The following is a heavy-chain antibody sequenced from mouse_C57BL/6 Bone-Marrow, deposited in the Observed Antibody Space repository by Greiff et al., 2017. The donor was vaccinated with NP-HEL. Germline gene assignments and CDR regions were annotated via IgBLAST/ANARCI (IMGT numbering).Heavy chain of an antibody. Sequence: QVQLKQSGAELARPGASVKLSCKASGYTFTSYGISWVKQRTGQGLEWIGEIYPRSGNTYYNEKFKGKATLTADKSSSTAYMELRSLTSEDSAVYFCARPNYYGSSHWYFDVWGTGTTVTVSS. J-gene: IGHJ1*03. CDR3: ARPNYYGSSHWYFDV. CDR1: GYTFTSYG. CDR2: IYPRSGNT. D-gene: IGHD1-1*01. V-gene: IGHV1-81*01.